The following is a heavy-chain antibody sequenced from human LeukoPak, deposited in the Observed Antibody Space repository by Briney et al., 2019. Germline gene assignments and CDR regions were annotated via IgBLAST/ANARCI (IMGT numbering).Heavy chain of an antibody. CDR2: VSYSGTT. CDR3: ARQWGANGYGYFDY. CDR1: GGCISGHY. Sequence: PSETLSLTCTVSGGCISGHYWSWIRQPPGKGLEWIGHVSYSGTTKYNAPLKSRVTISVDTSKNQFSLRLNSVTAADTSVYYCARQWGANGYGYFDYWGQGTLVTVSS. J-gene: IGHJ4*02. V-gene: IGHV4-59*11. D-gene: IGHD5-12*01.